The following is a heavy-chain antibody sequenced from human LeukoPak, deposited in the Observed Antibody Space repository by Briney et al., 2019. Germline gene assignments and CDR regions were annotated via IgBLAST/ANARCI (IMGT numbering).Heavy chain of an antibody. J-gene: IGHJ6*03. CDR3: ARVLERSSGQPFYYYYYYYMDV. D-gene: IGHD3-10*01. V-gene: IGHV3-23*01. Sequence: PGGSLRLSCAASGFTFSSYAMSWVRQAPGKGLEWVSAISGSGGSTYYADSVKGRFTISRDNAKNSLYLQMNSLRAEDTAVYYCARVLERSSGQPFYYYYYYYMDVWGKGTTVTISS. CDR1: GFTFSSYA. CDR2: ISGSGGST.